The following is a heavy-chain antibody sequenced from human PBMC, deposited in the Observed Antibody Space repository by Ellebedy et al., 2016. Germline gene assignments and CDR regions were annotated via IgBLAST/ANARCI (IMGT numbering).Heavy chain of an antibody. D-gene: IGHD3-22*01. CDR1: GFTFSSYW. J-gene: IGHJ3*02. CDR3: ARVSVTMIVVVIASAFDI. V-gene: IGHV3-7*01. CDR2: IKQDGSEK. Sequence: GGSLRLXXAASGFTFSSYWMSWVRQAPGKGLEWVANIKQDGSEKYYVDSVKGRFTISRDNAKNSLYLQMNSLRAEDTAVYYCARVSVTMIVVVIASAFDIWGQGTMVTVSS.